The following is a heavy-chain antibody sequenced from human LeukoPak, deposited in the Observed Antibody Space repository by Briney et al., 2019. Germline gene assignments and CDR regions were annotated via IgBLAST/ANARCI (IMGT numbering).Heavy chain of an antibody. CDR1: GYTFTGYY. J-gene: IGHJ6*03. CDR3: ARDLAYGSGSYYNPYYYYYYMDV. D-gene: IGHD3-10*01. Sequence: APVKVSCKASGYTFTGYYMHWVRQAPGQGLEWMGWINPNSGGTNYAQKFQGRVTMTRDTSISTAYMELSRLRSDDTAVYYCARDLAYGSGSYYNPYYYYYYMDVWGKGTTVTVSS. V-gene: IGHV1-2*02. CDR2: INPNSGGT.